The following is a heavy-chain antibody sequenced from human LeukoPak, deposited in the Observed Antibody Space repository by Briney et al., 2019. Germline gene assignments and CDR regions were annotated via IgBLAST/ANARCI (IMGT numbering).Heavy chain of an antibody. Sequence: KPSETLSLTCFVSGDSISTSHYYWGWIRQPPGKGLEWIGSIHRSGNTYYNPSLKSRVTTSVDMSKNPFSLKLTSATAAATAVYYCVRDSYGGNRDFDFWGQGTQVTVSS. V-gene: IGHV4-39*01. D-gene: IGHD4/OR15-4a*01. CDR2: IHRSGNT. J-gene: IGHJ4*02. CDR3: VRDSYGGNRDFDF. CDR1: GDSISTSHYY.